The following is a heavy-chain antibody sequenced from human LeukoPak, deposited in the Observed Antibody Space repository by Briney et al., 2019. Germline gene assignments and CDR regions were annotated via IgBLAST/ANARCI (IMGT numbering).Heavy chain of an antibody. CDR1: GYTFTSYG. Sequence: ASVKVSFKASGYTFTSYGISWVRQAPGQGLEWMGWISAYNGNTDYAQKLQGRVTMTTDTSTSTAYMELRSLRSDDTAVYYCARAYYDFWSGYSIYGMDVWGQGTTVTVSS. V-gene: IGHV1-18*01. CDR2: ISAYNGNT. D-gene: IGHD3-3*01. J-gene: IGHJ6*02. CDR3: ARAYYDFWSGYSIYGMDV.